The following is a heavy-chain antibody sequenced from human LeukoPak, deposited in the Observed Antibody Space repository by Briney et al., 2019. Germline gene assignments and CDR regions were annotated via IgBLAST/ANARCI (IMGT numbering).Heavy chain of an antibody. Sequence: PSETLSLTCTVSGYSISSGYYWGWIRQPPGKGLEWIGSIYHSGSTYYNPSLKSRVTISVDTSKNQFSLKLSSVTAADTAVYYCASPAASYYSFDYWGQGTLVTVSS. CDR2: IYHSGST. CDR3: ASPAASYYSFDY. V-gene: IGHV4-38-2*02. D-gene: IGHD2-21*01. CDR1: GYSISSGYY. J-gene: IGHJ4*02.